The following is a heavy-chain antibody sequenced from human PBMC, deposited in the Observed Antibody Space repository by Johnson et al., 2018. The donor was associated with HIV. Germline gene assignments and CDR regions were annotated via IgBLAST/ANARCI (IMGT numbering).Heavy chain of an antibody. CDR2: ISSSSSSI. J-gene: IGHJ3*02. CDR3: GREGSVGATIFTMFDAFDI. V-gene: IGHV3-11*04. D-gene: IGHD1-26*01. Sequence: VQLVESGGGLVKPGGSLRLSCAVSGFTFSDHYMSWIRQAPGKGLEWVSYISSSSSSIYYADSVKGRFTISRDNAKNSLYLQMNRLRAEETAVYYCGREGSVGATIFTMFDAFDIWGQGTMVTVSS. CDR1: GFTFSDHY.